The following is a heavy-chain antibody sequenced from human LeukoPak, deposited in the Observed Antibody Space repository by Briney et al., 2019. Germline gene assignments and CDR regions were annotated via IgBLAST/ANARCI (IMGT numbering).Heavy chain of an antibody. V-gene: IGHV3-11*01. CDR1: GFTFSDYY. D-gene: IGHD5-18*01. CDR2: ISSSGSTI. CDR3: APNYGYSYGLSYDY. J-gene: IGHJ4*02. Sequence: KTGGSLRLSCAASGFTFSDYYMSWIRQAPGKGLEWVSYISSSGSTIYYADSVKGRFAISRDNAKNSLYLQMNSLRAEDTAVYYCAPNYGYSYGLSYDYWGQGTLVTVSS.